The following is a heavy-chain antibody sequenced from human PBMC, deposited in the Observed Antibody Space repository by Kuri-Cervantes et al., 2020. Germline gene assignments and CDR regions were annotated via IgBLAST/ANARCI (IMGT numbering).Heavy chain of an antibody. D-gene: IGHD3-10*01. CDR3: AKAGSVVTHYYFDY. J-gene: IGHJ4*02. Sequence: SLKSSCAASGFTFDDYAMHWVRQAPGKGLEWVSGISWNSGSIGYADSVKGRFTISRDNAKNSLYLQMNSLRAEDTALYYCAKAGSVVTHYYFDYWGQGTLVTVSS. CDR2: ISWNSGSI. CDR1: GFTFDDYA. V-gene: IGHV3-9*01.